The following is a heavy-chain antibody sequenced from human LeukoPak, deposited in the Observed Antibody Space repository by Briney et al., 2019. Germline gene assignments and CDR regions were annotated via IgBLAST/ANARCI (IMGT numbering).Heavy chain of an antibody. D-gene: IGHD6-19*01. CDR2: ISYDGSNK. V-gene: IGHV3-30*18. J-gene: IGHJ6*02. CDR3: AKVSIAVAQSYYYGMDV. CDR1: GFTFSSYG. Sequence: PGRSLRLSCAASGFTFSSYGMHWVRHAPGKGLEWVAVISYDGSNKYYADPVKGRFTISRDNSKHTLYLQMNSLRAEETAVYYCAKVSIAVAQSYYYGMDVWGQGNTVTVSS.